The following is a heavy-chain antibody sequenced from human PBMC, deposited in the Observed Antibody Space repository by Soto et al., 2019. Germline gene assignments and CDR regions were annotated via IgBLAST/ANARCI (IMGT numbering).Heavy chain of an antibody. CDR2: IYYSGST. CDR3: ARDRTVYGMDV. J-gene: IGHJ6*02. D-gene: IGHD2-2*01. V-gene: IGHV4-30-4*01. CDR1: GGSISSGDYY. Sequence: KTSETLSLTCTVSGGSISSGDYYWSWIRQPPGKGLEWIGYIYYSGSTYYNPSLKSRVTISVDTSKNQFSLKLSSVTAADTAVYYCARDRTVYGMDVWGQGTTVTVSS.